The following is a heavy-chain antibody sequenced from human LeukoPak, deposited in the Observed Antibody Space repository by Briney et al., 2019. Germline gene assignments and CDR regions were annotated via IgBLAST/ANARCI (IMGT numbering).Heavy chain of an antibody. CDR1: GFTFSSYA. V-gene: IGHV3-23*01. CDR2: ITYSGSSS. Sequence: GGSLRLSCAASGFTFSSYAMTWVRQAPGKGLEWVSTITYSGSSSYYADSVKGRFTISRDNSKNTLYLQMGSLRAEDTAIYYCGKDSRTGGLRAFDSWGQGTLVTVSS. D-gene: IGHD2-8*02. CDR3: GKDSRTGGLRAFDS. J-gene: IGHJ4*02.